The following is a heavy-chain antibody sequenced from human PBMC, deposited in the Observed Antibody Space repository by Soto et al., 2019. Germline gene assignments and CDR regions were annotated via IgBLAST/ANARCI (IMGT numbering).Heavy chain of an antibody. D-gene: IGHD1-26*01. CDR3: ARDVAQYAGRIVGATTDWFDP. V-gene: IGHV4-4*07. CDR1: GGSISSYY. CDR2: IYTSGST. Sequence: SETLSLTCTVSGGSISSYYWSWIRQPAGKGLEWIGRIYTSGSTNYNPSLKSRVTMSVDTSKNQFSLKLSSVTAADTAVYYCARDVAQYAGRIVGATTDWFDPWGQGTLVTVSS. J-gene: IGHJ5*02.